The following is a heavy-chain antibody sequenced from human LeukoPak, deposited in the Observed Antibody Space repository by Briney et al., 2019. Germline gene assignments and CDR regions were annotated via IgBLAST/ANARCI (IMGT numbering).Heavy chain of an antibody. Sequence: GGSLSLSCAPSGFTFSSYSMNWVRQAPGKGLEWVSTISSSSSYIYYADSVKGRFTISRDNAKNSLYLQMNSLRAEDTAVYYCARSVRYCTNGVCYHGMDVWGQGTTVTVSS. D-gene: IGHD2-8*01. V-gene: IGHV3-21*01. CDR2: ISSSSSYI. J-gene: IGHJ6*02. CDR3: ARSVRYCTNGVCYHGMDV. CDR1: GFTFSSYS.